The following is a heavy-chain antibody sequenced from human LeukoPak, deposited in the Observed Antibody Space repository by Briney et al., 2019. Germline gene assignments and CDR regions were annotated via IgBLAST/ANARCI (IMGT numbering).Heavy chain of an antibody. CDR1: GGSISSGSYY. CDR3: ARESVVRGVDSFDP. Sequence: SETLSLTCTVSGGSISSGSYYWSWIRQPAGKGLEWIGRIYTSGSTNYNPSLKSRVTISVDTSKNQFSLKLSSETAADTAVYYCARESVVRGVDSFDPWGQGTLVTVSS. V-gene: IGHV4-61*02. J-gene: IGHJ5*02. CDR2: IYTSGST. D-gene: IGHD3-10*01.